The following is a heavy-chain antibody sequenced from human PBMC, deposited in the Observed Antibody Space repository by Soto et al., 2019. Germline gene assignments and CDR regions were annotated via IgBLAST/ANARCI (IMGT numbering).Heavy chain of an antibody. Sequence: GGSLRLSCVASGFTFSSYNISWVRQAPGKGLEWVSYINSGSSRIYYAGSVRGRFTISRDNAKNSLYLQMNSLRAEDTAVYYCARDRETWTQLWYGAALDIWGQGTMVTVSS. V-gene: IGHV3-48*01. J-gene: IGHJ3*02. CDR2: INSGSSRI. D-gene: IGHD5-18*01. CDR3: ARDRETWTQLWYGAALDI. CDR1: GFTFSSYN.